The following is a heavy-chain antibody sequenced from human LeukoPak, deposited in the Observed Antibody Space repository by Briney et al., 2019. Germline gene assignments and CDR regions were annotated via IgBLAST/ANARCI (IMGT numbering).Heavy chain of an antibody. CDR1: GFTFDDYA. CDR3: AKDRSGSLDYFDY. J-gene: IGHJ4*02. D-gene: IGHD1-26*01. CDR2: ISWNSGSI. V-gene: IGHV3-9*01. Sequence: GGSLRLSCAASGFTFDDYAMHWVRHAPGKGLEWVSGISWNSGSIVYADSVKGRFTISRDNAKNSLYLQMNSLRAEDTALYYCAKDRSGSLDYFDYWGQGTLVTVSS.